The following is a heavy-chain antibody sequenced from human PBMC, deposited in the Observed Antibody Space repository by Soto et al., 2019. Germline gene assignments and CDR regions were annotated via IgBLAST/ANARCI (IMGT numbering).Heavy chain of an antibody. J-gene: IGHJ3*02. CDR3: ARGAVSIAAIQDQEAFNI. Sequence: QVQLVQSGGEVQKPGASVMVSCKASGYSFASYGINWVRQAPGQGLQWMGWISPYGFTNYAQKFHGRFTMTTDTSTTTAYMDLRTLRSDDTAVYYCARGAVSIAAIQDQEAFNIWGQGTMVTVSS. CDR2: ISPYGFT. CDR1: GYSFASYG. D-gene: IGHD6-6*01. V-gene: IGHV1-18*01.